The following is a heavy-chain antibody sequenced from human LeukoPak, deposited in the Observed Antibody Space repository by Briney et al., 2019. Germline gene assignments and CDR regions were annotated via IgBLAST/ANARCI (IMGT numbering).Heavy chain of an antibody. CDR1: GGSISSTTYY. V-gene: IGHV4-61*05. Sequence: SETLSLTCTVSGGSISSTTYYWGWIRQPPGKGLEWIGYIYYSGSTNYNPSLKSRVTISVDTSKNQFSLKLSSVTAADTAVYYCARPGVLYAFDIWGQGTMVTVSS. J-gene: IGHJ3*02. CDR3: ARPGVLYAFDI. D-gene: IGHD3-10*01. CDR2: IYYSGST.